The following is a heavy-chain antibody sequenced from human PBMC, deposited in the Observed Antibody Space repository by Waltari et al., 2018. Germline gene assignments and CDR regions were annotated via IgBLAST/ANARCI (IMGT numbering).Heavy chain of an antibody. D-gene: IGHD1-1*01. Sequence: QVQLQQWGAGLLKPSETLSLTCAVNGGSFNSYYWGWIRQPPGKGLAWIGESSHNGRTNKNPSLKSRVAISVDTSKNHFSLKLNFLTAADTAVYYCARGEQLHLIRRNSFDTWGQGTLVTVSS. CDR2: SSHNGRT. CDR3: ARGEQLHLIRRNSFDT. J-gene: IGHJ5*02. CDR1: GGSFNSYY. V-gene: IGHV4-34*01.